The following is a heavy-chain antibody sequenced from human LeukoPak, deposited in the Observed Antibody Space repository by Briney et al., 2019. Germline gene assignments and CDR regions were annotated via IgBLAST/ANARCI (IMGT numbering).Heavy chain of an antibody. D-gene: IGHD2-15*01. J-gene: IGHJ6*02. CDR2: ISSSGRNS. CDR1: GFTFSTYE. CDR3: ASTPPSYYYGMDV. Sequence: GGSLRLSYAASGFTFSTYEMNWVRQAPGKGLEWVSNISSSGRNSYYADSVKGRFTISRDNAKNSLYLQMNSLRAEDTAVYYCASTPPSYYYGMDVWGQGTTVTVSS. V-gene: IGHV3-48*03.